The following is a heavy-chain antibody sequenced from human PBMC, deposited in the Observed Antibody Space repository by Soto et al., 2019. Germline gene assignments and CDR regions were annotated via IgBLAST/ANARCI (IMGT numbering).Heavy chain of an antibody. V-gene: IGHV1-69*01. CDR1: GGTFSSYA. Sequence: QVQLVQSGAEVKKPGSSVKVSCKASGGTFSSYALSWVRQAPGQGLEWMGGIIPIFGTANYAQKFQGRVTITADEATSTAYMELSSLRSEDTAVYYCARDSTLGNSRYYYYGMDVWGQGTTVTVSS. D-gene: IGHD2-2*01. CDR3: ARDSTLGNSRYYYYGMDV. CDR2: IIPIFGTA. J-gene: IGHJ6*02.